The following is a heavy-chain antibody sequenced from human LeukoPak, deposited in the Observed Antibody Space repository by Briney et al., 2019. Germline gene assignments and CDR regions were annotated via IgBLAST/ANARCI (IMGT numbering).Heavy chain of an antibody. CDR1: GLTFSGYS. D-gene: IGHD3-22*01. Sequence: GGSLRLSCEASGLTFSGYSMNWVRQAPGKGLEWVALISQSSAYKYYADSVKGRFTISRDNAKNSLYLQMNSLRAEDTAVYYCASGYSDYWGQGTLVTVSS. CDR3: ASGYSDY. CDR2: ISQSSAYK. V-gene: IGHV3-21*01. J-gene: IGHJ4*02.